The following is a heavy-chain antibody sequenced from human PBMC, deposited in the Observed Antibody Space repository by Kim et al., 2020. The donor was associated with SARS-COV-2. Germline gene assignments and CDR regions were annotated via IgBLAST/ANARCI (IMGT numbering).Heavy chain of an antibody. CDR1: GFTFSSYG. CDR2: IWYDGSNK. Sequence: GGSLRLSCAASGFTFSSYGMHWVRQAPGKGLEWVAVIWYDGSNKYYADSVKGRFTISRDNSKNTLYLQMNSLRAEDTAVYYCARDGDSSGYYLSYFDYWGQGTLVTVSS. CDR3: ARDGDSSGYYLSYFDY. V-gene: IGHV3-33*01. D-gene: IGHD3-22*01. J-gene: IGHJ4*02.